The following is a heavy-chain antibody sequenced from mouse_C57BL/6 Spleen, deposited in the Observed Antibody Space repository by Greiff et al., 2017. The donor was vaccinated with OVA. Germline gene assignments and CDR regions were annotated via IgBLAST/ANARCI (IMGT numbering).Heavy chain of an antibody. D-gene: IGHD1-1*01. V-gene: IGHV3-1*01. CDR3: ARGGDYGSTSWFAY. Sequence: EVQVVESGPGMVKPSQSLSLTCTVTGYSITSGYDWHWIRHFPGNKLEWMGYISYSGSTNYNPSLKSRSSITHDTSKNHFFLKLNSVTTEDTATYYCARGGDYGSTSWFAYWGQGTLVTVSA. CDR1: GYSITSGYD. J-gene: IGHJ3*01. CDR2: ISYSGST.